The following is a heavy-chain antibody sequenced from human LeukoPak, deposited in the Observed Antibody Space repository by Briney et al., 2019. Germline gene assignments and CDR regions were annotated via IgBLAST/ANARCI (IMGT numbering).Heavy chain of an antibody. CDR3: AGGARDSSSWYLPFDP. CDR1: GGTFTSYA. Sequence: SVKVSCKASGGTFTSYAISWVRQAPEQGLEWMGGIYPIFGTANYTQTFQGRVTITPDKSTSTDYMELRSLRTEDTAVYYCAGGARDSSSWYLPFDPWGQGTLVTVSS. V-gene: IGHV1-69*06. CDR2: IYPIFGTA. J-gene: IGHJ5*02. D-gene: IGHD6-13*01.